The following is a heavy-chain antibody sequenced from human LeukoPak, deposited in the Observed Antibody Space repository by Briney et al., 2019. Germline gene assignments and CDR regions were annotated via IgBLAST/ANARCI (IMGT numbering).Heavy chain of an antibody. D-gene: IGHD1-26*01. CDR1: GFTFSSYS. CDR2: ISSSSSYI. Sequence: GSLRLSCAASGFTFSSYSMNWVRQAPGKGLEWVSSISSSSSYIYYADSVKGRFTISRDNAKNSLYLQMNSLRAEDTAVYYCAKDPSPSGVSCYWGQGTLVTVSS. J-gene: IGHJ4*02. CDR3: AKDPSPSGVSCY. V-gene: IGHV3-21*04.